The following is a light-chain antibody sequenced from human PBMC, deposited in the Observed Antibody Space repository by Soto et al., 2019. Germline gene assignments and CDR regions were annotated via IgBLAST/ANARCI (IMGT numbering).Light chain of an antibody. CDR2: DND. Sequence: QSVLTQPRSVSAAPGQRVTISCSGSTSNIGNHHVSWYQQLPGTAPKLLIYDNDKRPSGIPDRFSGSKSGTSATLGITGLQTRDEADYYCGTWDNSPNTGWVFGGGTKLTV. CDR3: GTWDNSPNTGWV. V-gene: IGLV1-51*01. J-gene: IGLJ3*02. CDR1: TSNIGNHH.